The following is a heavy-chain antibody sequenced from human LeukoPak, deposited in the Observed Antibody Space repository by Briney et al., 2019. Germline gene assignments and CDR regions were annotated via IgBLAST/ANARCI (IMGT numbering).Heavy chain of an antibody. CDR2: IYPGDSDT. Sequence: GESLKISCKGSGYSFTSYWIGWVRQMPGKGLEWMGIIYPGDSDTRYSPSFQGQVTMSADKSISTANLQWSSLKASDTAMYYCARHPPPTYSSSSSYYFYGMDVWGQGTTVTVSS. CDR1: GYSFTSYW. D-gene: IGHD6-6*01. V-gene: IGHV5-51*01. CDR3: ARHPPPTYSSSSSYYFYGMDV. J-gene: IGHJ6*02.